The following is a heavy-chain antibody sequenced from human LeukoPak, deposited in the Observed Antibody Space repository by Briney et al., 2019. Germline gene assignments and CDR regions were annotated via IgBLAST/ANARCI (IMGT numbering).Heavy chain of an antibody. CDR1: GFTFSGYW. CDR2: ISGSGGST. D-gene: IGHD6-13*01. Sequence: GGSLRLSCAASGFTFSGYWMSWVRQAPGKGLEWVSAISGSGGSTYYADSVKGRFTISRDNSKNTLYLQMNSLRAEDTAVYYCAKDSSSWDYFDYWGQGTLVTVSS. CDR3: AKDSSSWDYFDY. J-gene: IGHJ4*02. V-gene: IGHV3-23*01.